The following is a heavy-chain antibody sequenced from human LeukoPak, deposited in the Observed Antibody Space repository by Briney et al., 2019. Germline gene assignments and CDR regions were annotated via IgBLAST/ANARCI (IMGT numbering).Heavy chain of an antibody. D-gene: IGHD3-3*01. Sequence: SETLSLTCTVSGGSNSTSAFYWGWIRQPPGKGLEWIRSKYDSGNDIYNPSRKSPVTISAETSQNQFSSKLNSAPGPGKDMHDRARQIFGYYYYYMDVWGEGITVTVSS. CDR1: GGSNSTSAFY. V-gene: IGHV4-39*01. J-gene: IGHJ6*03. CDR2: KYDSGND. CDR3: ARQIFGYYYYYMDV.